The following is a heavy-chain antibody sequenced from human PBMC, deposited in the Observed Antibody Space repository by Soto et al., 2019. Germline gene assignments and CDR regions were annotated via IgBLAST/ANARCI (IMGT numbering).Heavy chain of an antibody. J-gene: IGHJ4*02. CDR2: IYYSGST. Sequence: SETLSLTCTVSGGSVSSGSYYWSWIRQPPGKGLEWIGYIYYSGSTNYNPSLKSRVTISVDTSKNQFSLKLSSVTAADTAVYYCARAPFGRDYYFDYWGQGTLVTVSS. CDR3: ARAPFGRDYYFDY. D-gene: IGHD3-10*01. V-gene: IGHV4-61*01. CDR1: GGSVSSGSYY.